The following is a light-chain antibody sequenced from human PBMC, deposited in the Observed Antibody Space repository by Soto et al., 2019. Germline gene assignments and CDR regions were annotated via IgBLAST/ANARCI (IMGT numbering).Light chain of an antibody. CDR2: EVS. CDR3: NSYTSSGTVV. CDR1: SSDVGGYNY. V-gene: IGLV2-14*01. Sequence: QSVLTQPASVSGSPGQSITISCTGTSSDVGGYNYVSWYQQYPGKAPKLMIYEVSNRPSGVSNRFSSSKSGNTASLTISGLQAEDEGDYYCNSYTSSGTVVFGGGTKLTVL. J-gene: IGLJ2*01.